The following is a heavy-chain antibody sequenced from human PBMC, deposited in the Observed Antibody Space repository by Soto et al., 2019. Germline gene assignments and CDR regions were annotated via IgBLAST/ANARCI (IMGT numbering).Heavy chain of an antibody. V-gene: IGHV3-11*01. D-gene: IGHD2-2*01. CDR1: GSTFSDYY. CDR2: ISSSGSTI. J-gene: IGHJ6*03. CDR3: ASRYCSSTNCYEDYYYYMDV. Sequence: PGGSLRLSCAASGSTFSDYYMSWIRQAPGKGLEWVSYISSSGSTIYHADSVKGRFTISRDNANNSLYLQMNSLRAEDTAVYYCASRYCSSTNCYEDYYYYMDVWGKGTTVTVSS.